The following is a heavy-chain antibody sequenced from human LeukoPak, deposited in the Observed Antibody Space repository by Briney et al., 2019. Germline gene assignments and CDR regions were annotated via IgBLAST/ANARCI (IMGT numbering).Heavy chain of an antibody. CDR1: GFTVTTNY. Sequence: PGGSLRLSCAASGFTVTTNYMSWVRQAPGKGLECVSIIYSGGSTYYTDSVKGRFTISRDSSKNTLYLQMNSLRAEDTAVYYCAKDRFLWFGESEDYWGQGTLVTVSS. J-gene: IGHJ4*02. CDR3: AKDRFLWFGESEDY. V-gene: IGHV3-53*01. D-gene: IGHD3-10*01. CDR2: IYSGGST.